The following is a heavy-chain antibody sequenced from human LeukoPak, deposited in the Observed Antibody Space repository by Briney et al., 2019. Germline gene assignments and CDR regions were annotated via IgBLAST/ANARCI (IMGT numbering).Heavy chain of an antibody. V-gene: IGHV3-11*04. CDR1: GFTFSNYY. D-gene: IGHD6-13*01. J-gene: IGHJ4*02. CDR2: ISSNGSNK. CDR3: ARDRDVYSSRWNRNFAY. Sequence: GGSLRLSCAASGFTFSNYYMRWVRQAPGKGLEWVAYISSNGSNKYYADSVKGRFTISRDNSKNTLYLQMNSLRAEDTAVYYCARDRDVYSSRWNRNFAYWGQGTLVTVSA.